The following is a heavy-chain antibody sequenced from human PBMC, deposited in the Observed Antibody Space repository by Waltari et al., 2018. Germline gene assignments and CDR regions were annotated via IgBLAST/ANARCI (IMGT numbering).Heavy chain of an antibody. CDR2: IYYSGST. CDR1: VGSISSYY. V-gene: IGHV4-59*01. CDR3: ARVILTGYYKVGFDY. D-gene: IGHD3-9*01. J-gene: IGHJ4*02. Sequence: QVQLQESGPGLVKPSETLSLTCTVSVGSISSYYWSWIRQPPGKGLEWIGYIYYSGSTNNNPSLKSRGTISVETSKNQFSLKLSSVTAADTAVYYCARVILTGYYKVGFDYWGQGTLVTVSS.